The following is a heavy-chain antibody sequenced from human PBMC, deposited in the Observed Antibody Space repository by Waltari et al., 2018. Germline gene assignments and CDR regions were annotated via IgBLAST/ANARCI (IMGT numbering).Heavy chain of an antibody. CDR3: TMTMTTVTTPGH. D-gene: IGHD4-17*01. CDR2: IRSKANSYAT. J-gene: IGHJ4*02. CDR1: GFTFRGSA. V-gene: IGHV3-73*02. Sequence: EVQLVGSGGGLVQPGGSLKLSCAASGFTFRGSAMHWFRQASGKGLEWVGRIRSKANSYATAYAASVKGRFTISRDDSKNTAYLQMNSLKTEDTAVYYCTMTMTTVTTPGHWGQGTLVTVSS.